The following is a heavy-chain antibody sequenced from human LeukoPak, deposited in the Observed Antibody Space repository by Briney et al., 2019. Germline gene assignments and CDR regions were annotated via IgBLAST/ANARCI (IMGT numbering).Heavy chain of an antibody. Sequence: ASVKVSCKASGYTFTGYYMHRVRQAPGQGLEWMGWINPNSGGTNYAQKFQGRVTMTRDTSISTAYMELSRLRSDDTAVYYCASYPYYYGSGSSEWFDPWGQGTLVTVSS. J-gene: IGHJ5*02. V-gene: IGHV1-2*02. CDR2: INPNSGGT. CDR3: ASYPYYYGSGSSEWFDP. CDR1: GYTFTGYY. D-gene: IGHD3-10*01.